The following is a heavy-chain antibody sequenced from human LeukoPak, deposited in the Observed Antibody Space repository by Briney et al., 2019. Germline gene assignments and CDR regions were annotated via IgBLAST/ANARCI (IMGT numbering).Heavy chain of an antibody. J-gene: IGHJ6*02. V-gene: IGHV3-9*01. CDR2: ISWNSGSI. CDR1: GFTFDDYA. CDR3: AKGPNYYYGMDV. Sequence: GRSLRLSCAASGFTFDDYAMHWVRQAPGKGLELVSGISWNSGSIGYADSVKGRFTISRDNAKNSLYLQMNSLRAEDTALYYCAKGPNYYYGMDVWGQGTTVTVSS.